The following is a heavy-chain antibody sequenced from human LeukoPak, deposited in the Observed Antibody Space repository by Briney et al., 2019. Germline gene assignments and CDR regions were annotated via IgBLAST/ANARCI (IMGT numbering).Heavy chain of an antibody. Sequence: ASVKVSCKASGYTFTSYDINWVRQATGQGLEWMGWMNPNSGNTGYAQKFQGRVTMTRNTSISTAYMELSSLRSEDTAVYYCAREGSGDADYYYYYMDVWGKGTTVTISS. CDR2: MNPNSGNT. CDR3: AREGSGDADYYYYYMDV. CDR1: GYTFTSYD. V-gene: IGHV1-8*01. J-gene: IGHJ6*03. D-gene: IGHD4-17*01.